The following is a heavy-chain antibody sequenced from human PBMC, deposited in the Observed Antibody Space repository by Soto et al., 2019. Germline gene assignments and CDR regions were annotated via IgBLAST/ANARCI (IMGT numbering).Heavy chain of an antibody. V-gene: IGHV4-31*03. CDR3: AASCVGCGGFNYYGMDV. Sequence: SHPSTVSGGNSRSVGDHWSWIRKHPGKGLEWIGYIYYSGSTYYNPSLKSRVTISVDTSKNQFSLKLSSVTAADTAVYYCAASCVGCGGFNYYGMDVWGQGTTVTVSS. CDR2: IYYSGST. D-gene: IGHD2-21*01. CDR1: GGNSRSVGDH. J-gene: IGHJ6*02.